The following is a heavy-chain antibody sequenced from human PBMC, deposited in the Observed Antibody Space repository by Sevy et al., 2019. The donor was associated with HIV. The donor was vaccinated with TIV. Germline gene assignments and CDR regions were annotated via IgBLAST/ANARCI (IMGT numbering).Heavy chain of an antibody. CDR2: ISSSSSYI. CDR1: GFTFSSYS. Sequence: AGSLRLSCAASGFTFSSYSMNWVHQAPGKELEWVSSISSSSSYIYYADSVKGRFTISRDNAKNSLYLQMNSLRAEDTAVYYCASDPVNDAFDIWGQGTMVTVSS. J-gene: IGHJ3*02. CDR3: ASDPVNDAFDI. V-gene: IGHV3-21*01.